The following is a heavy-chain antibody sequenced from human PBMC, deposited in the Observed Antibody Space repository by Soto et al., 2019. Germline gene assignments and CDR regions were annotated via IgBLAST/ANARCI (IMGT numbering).Heavy chain of an antibody. D-gene: IGHD3-22*01. CDR1: GGTCSSYA. J-gene: IGHJ4*02. CDR2: IIPIFGTA. CDR3: ARDPDYYDSSGYYFDY. Sequence: SVKVSCKASGGTCSSYAISWVRQAPGQGLEWMGGIIPIFGTANYAQKFQGRVTITADESTSTAYMELSSLRSEDTAVYYCARDPDYYDSSGYYFDYWGQGTLVTVSS. V-gene: IGHV1-69*13.